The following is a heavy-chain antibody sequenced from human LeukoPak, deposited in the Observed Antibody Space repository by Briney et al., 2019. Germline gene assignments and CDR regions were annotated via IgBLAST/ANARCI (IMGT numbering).Heavy chain of an antibody. CDR1: GGSISSYY. V-gene: IGHV4-59*01. CDR3: AREGAAAGIGSSYYYYYMDV. J-gene: IGHJ6*03. D-gene: IGHD6-13*01. Sequence: SETLSLTCTVSGGSISSYYWSWIRQPPGKGLEWIGYIYYSGGTNYNPSLKSRVTISVDTSKNQFSLKLSSVTAADTAVYYCAREGAAAGIGSSYYYYYMDVWGKGTTVTVSS. CDR2: IYYSGGT.